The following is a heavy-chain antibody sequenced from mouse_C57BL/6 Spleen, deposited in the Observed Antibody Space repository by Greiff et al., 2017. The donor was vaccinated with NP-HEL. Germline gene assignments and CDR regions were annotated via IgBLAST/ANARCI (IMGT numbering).Heavy chain of an antibody. V-gene: IGHV1-20*01. D-gene: IGHD1-1*01. CDR1: GYSFTGYF. J-gene: IGHJ2*01. CDR2: INPYNGDT. CDR3: ARGLLRYPFDY. Sequence: EVQLQQSGPELVKPGDSVKISCKASGYSFTGYFMNWVMQSHGKSLEWIGRINPYNGDTFYNQKFKGKATLTVDKSSSTAHMELRSLTSEDSAVYYCARGLLRYPFDYWGQGTTLTVSS.